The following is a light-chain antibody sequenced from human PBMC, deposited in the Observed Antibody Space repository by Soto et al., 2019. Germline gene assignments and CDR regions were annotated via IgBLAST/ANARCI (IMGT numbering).Light chain of an antibody. J-gene: IGLJ2*01. CDR2: EVN. CDR1: SSDIGSYNY. V-gene: IGLV2-8*01. CDR3: TSYAGSNNPVV. Sequence: QSVLIQPPSASGSPGQSVTISCTGTSSDIGSYNYVSWYQQHPDKAPKLMIFEVNERPSGVPDRFSGSKSGNTASLTVSGLQAEDEADYYCTSYAGSNNPVVFGGGTKLTVL.